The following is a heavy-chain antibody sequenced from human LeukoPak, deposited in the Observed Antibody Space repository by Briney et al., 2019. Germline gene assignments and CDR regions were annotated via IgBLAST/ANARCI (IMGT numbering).Heavy chain of an antibody. CDR3: ARDRREVFYYDSSGYHDY. CDR2: ITPNSGGT. J-gene: IGHJ4*02. V-gene: IGHV1-2*06. D-gene: IGHD3-22*01. Sequence: ASVKVSCKASGYTFTGYYMHCVRQAPGQGLEWMGRITPNSGGTNYAQKFQSRVTMTRDTSISTAYMELSRLRSDDTAVYYCARDRREVFYYDSSGYHDYWGQGTLVTVSS. CDR1: GYTFTGYY.